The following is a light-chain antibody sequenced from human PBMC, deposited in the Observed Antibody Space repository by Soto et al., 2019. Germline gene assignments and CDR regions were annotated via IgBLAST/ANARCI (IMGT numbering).Light chain of an antibody. V-gene: IGKV3-11*01. CDR2: DAS. J-gene: IGKJ1*01. CDR1: QSVSSY. CDR3: QQRSNWPPWT. Sequence: EIVLTQSPATLSLSPGERATLSCRASQSVSSYLAWYQQKPGQAPRLLIYDASNRATSIPARFSGSGSGTDFTLTISSLEPEDSEVYYCQQRSNWPPWTFGQGTKVDI.